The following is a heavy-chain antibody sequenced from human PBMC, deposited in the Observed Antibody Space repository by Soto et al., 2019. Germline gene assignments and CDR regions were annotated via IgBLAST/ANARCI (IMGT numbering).Heavy chain of an antibody. J-gene: IGHJ4*02. CDR2: IIPIFGTA. V-gene: IGHV1-69*01. CDR3: ARDGGRHSGGIDY. Sequence: QVQLVQSGAEVKKPGSSVKVSCKASGGTFSSESINWVRQAPGQGLEWMGEIIPIFGTANYAQKFQGRATITADESTSTAYMELSSLRSEDTAVYYCARDGGRHSGGIDYWGQGTLVTVSS. D-gene: IGHD1-26*01. CDR1: GGTFSSES.